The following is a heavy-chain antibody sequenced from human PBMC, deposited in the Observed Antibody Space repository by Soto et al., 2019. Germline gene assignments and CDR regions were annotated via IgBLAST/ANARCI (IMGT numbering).Heavy chain of an antibody. J-gene: IGHJ4*02. Sequence: SVKVSCKAAGGTFSSYTISWVRQAPGQGLEWMGRIIPILGIANYAQKFQGRVTITADKSTSTAYMELSSLRSEDTAVYYCARGQGDYDHQHFDYWGQGTLVTVSS. CDR3: ARGQGDYDHQHFDY. D-gene: IGHD4-17*01. V-gene: IGHV1-69*02. CDR1: GGTFSSYT. CDR2: IIPILGIA.